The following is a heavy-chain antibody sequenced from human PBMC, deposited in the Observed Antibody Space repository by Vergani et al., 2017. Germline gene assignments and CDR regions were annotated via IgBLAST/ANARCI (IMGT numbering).Heavy chain of an antibody. Sequence: QVQLVQSAAEVKKPGASVKVSCKASGYTFTSYDINWVRQATGQGLEWMGWMNPNSGNTGYAQKFQGRVTITRNTSISTAYMELSSLRSEDTALYYCARDSISWYGNNWFDPWGQGTLVTVSS. J-gene: IGHJ5*02. CDR3: ARDSISWYGNNWFDP. D-gene: IGHD6-13*01. CDR1: GYTFTSYD. CDR2: MNPNSGNT. V-gene: IGHV1-8*03.